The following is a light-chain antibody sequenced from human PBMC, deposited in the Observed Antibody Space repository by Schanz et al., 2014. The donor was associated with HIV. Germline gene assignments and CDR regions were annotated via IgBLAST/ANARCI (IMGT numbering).Light chain of an antibody. CDR2: RNN. CDR3: AAWDVLLNGPV. CDR1: SSNIGSNY. V-gene: IGLV1-47*01. Sequence: QSVLTQPPSASGTPGQRVTISCSGSSSNIGSNYVYWYQQLPGTALKLLIYRNNQRPSGVPDRFSGSKSGTSASLAISGLRSEDEADYYCAAWDVLLNGPVFGGGTQLTVL. J-gene: IGLJ7*01.